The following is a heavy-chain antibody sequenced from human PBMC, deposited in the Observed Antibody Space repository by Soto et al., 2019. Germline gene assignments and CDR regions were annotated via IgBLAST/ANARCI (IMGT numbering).Heavy chain of an antibody. CDR3: ARGNYYDRWSNRHYYFDN. Sequence: QPQLQESGPGLVKPSETLSLTCTVSGGSISSPNYYWGWIRRPPGKGLEWVGSVDYRGTTYSSPSPYIRVSIVVDASMTQFVLEMNSSTAADTAVYSYARGNYYDRWSNRHYYFDNWGQGTLVSVS. V-gene: IGHV4-39*01. CDR2: VDYRGTT. CDR1: GGSISSPNYY. J-gene: IGHJ4*02. D-gene: IGHD3-16*02.